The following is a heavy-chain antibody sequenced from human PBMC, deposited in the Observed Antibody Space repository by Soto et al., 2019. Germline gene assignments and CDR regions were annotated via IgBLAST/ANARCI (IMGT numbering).Heavy chain of an antibody. D-gene: IGHD6-13*01. Sequence: EVQLVESGGGSVQPGESLRLSCAASGFPFSSYWIHWVRQAPGKGLVWVSRIKYDGTITNYADSLKGRLTISRDNAENTLYLQMNSLGVEDTAVYYCVRGAKGGYYVDVWGKGTTVTVSS. J-gene: IGHJ6*03. CDR3: VRGAKGGYYVDV. CDR2: IKYDGTIT. CDR1: GFPFSSYW. V-gene: IGHV3-74*01.